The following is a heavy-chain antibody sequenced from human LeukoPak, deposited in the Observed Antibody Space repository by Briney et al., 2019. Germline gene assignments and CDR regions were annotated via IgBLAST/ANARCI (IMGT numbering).Heavy chain of an antibody. J-gene: IGHJ4*02. D-gene: IGHD3-9*01. CDR1: GFTFGSYG. V-gene: IGHV3-30*02. CDR2: IRYDGSNK. Sequence: GGSLRLSCAASGFTFGSYGMHWVRQAPGKGLEWVAFIRYDGSNKYYADSVKGRFTISRDNSKNTLYLQMNSLRAEDTAVYYCARGSQYNILTGFIVGAMDDFDYWGQGTLVTVSS. CDR3: ARGSQYNILTGFIVGAMDDFDY.